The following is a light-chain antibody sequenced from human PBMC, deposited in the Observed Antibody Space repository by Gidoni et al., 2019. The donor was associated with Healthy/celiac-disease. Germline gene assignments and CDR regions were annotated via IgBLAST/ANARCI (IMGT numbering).Light chain of an antibody. CDR3: QQRSNWPRT. CDR1: PSVSSY. J-gene: IGKJ2*01. CDR2: DAS. Sequence: EIVLTQSPATLSLSPGESATLSFRASPSVSSYLAWYQQKPGQAPRLLIYDASNRATGIPARFSGSGSGTAFTLTISSLEPEDFAGYYCQQRSNWPRTFGQGTKLEIK. V-gene: IGKV3-11*01.